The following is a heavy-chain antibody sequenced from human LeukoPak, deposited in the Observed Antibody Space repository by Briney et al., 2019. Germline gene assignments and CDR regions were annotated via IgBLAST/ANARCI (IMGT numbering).Heavy chain of an antibody. J-gene: IGHJ5*02. CDR3: ARADGIVGATVWFDP. Sequence: PSETLSLTCTVSGGSISNYYWSWIRRPPGKGLEWIGYIYYSGSTNYNPSLKSRVTISVDTSKNQFSLKLSSVTAADTAVYYCARADGIVGATVWFDPWGQGTLVTVSS. V-gene: IGHV4-59*01. D-gene: IGHD1-26*01. CDR1: GGSISNYY. CDR2: IYYSGST.